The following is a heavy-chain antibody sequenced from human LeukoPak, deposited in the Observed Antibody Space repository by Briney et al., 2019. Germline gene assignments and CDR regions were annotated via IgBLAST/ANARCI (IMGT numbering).Heavy chain of an antibody. J-gene: IGHJ4*02. CDR2: IYTSGST. D-gene: IGHD4-11*01. CDR3: ARGPTTMTRAFDY. V-gene: IGHV4-4*07. Sequence: SETLSLTCTVSGVSFSIYYWSWIRQPAGKGLEWIGHIYTSGSTNYNPSLKSRVIMSVDTSKNQLSLKLTSVTAADTAVYYCARGPTTMTRAFDYWGQGTLVTVSS. CDR1: GVSFSIYY.